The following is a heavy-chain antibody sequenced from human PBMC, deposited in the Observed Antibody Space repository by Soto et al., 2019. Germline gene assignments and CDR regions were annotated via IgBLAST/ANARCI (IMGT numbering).Heavy chain of an antibody. CDR3: ARDLRGSGAHYYFDY. Sequence: SVKVSCKASGGTFSSYAISWVRQAPGQGLEWMGGIIPIFGTANYAQKFQGRVTITADESTSTAYMELSSLRSEDTAAFFCARDLRGSGAHYYFDYWGQGTLVTVSS. CDR1: GGTFSSYA. J-gene: IGHJ4*02. V-gene: IGHV1-69*13. CDR2: IIPIFGTA. D-gene: IGHD2-15*01.